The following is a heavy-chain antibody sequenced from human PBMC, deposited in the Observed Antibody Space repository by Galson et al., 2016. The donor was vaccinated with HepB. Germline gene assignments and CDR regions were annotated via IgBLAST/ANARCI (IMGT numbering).Heavy chain of an antibody. CDR1: GGPVSRSY. J-gene: IGHJ6*02. D-gene: IGHD5-18*01. CDR3: ARRDGYNFGVGMDV. CDR2: VYFTGTT. Sequence: SETLSLTCTVSGGPVSRSYWSWIRQPPGKGLEWIGYVYFTGTTNYTPPLKGRVTISVNTSKNQFSLKLNSVTAADTAVYYCARRDGYNFGVGMDVWGQGTTVTVSS. V-gene: IGHV4-59*08.